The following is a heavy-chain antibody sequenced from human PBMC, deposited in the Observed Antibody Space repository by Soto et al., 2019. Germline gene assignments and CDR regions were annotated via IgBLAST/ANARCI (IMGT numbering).Heavy chain of an antibody. CDR1: GFTFSTYA. CDR2: ISTSVGST. D-gene: IGHD3-10*01. V-gene: IGHV3-23*01. J-gene: IGHJ4*02. Sequence: GGSLRLSCAASGFTFSTYAMSWVRLAPGKGLEWVSAISTSVGSTYYTDSVKGRFTISRDNSKNTLYLQMNSLRAEDTAVYYCAKGGQSYDYWGQGTLVTVSS. CDR3: AKGGQSYDY.